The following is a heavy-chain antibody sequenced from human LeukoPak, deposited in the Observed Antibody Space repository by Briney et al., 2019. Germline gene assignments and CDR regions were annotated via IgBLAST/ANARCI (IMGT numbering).Heavy chain of an antibody. J-gene: IGHJ4*02. CDR1: GYIFTDYY. CDR2: INAGNGNT. D-gene: IGHD5-18*01. CDR3: ARVGYSYGNYYFDY. Sequence: GASVKVSCKASGYIFTDYYIHWVRQAPGQGLEWMGWINAGNGNTKYSQEFQGRVTITRDTSASTAYMELSSLRSEDMAVYYCARVGYSYGNYYFDYWGQGTLVTVSS. V-gene: IGHV1-3*03.